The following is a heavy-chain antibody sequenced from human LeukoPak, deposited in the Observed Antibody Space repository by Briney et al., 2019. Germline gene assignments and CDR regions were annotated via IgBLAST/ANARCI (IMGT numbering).Heavy chain of an antibody. CDR3: AKVSMRLRWWEY. Sequence: GGSLRLSCAASGFTFSSYAMHWVRQAPGKGLEWVAVISYDGSNKYYADSVKGRFTISRDNSKNTLYLQMNSLRAEDTAVYYCAKVSMRLRWWEYWGQGALVTVSS. V-gene: IGHV3-30-3*01. CDR2: ISYDGSNK. D-gene: IGHD2-15*01. CDR1: GFTFSSYA. J-gene: IGHJ4*02.